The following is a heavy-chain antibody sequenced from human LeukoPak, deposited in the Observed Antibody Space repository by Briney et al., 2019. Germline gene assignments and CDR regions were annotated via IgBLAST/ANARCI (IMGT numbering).Heavy chain of an antibody. CDR3: ARTAARRFDY. CDR1: GYTFPSYF. D-gene: IGHD6-6*01. CDR2: INPTGSST. V-gene: IGHV1-46*01. J-gene: IGHJ4*02. Sequence: GASVKVSCKASGYTFPSYFMHWVRQAPGQGLEWMGIINPTGSSTTYAQKFQGRVTMTRDTSTSTVYMELSSLRSDDTAVYYCARTAARRFDYWGQGTLVTVSS.